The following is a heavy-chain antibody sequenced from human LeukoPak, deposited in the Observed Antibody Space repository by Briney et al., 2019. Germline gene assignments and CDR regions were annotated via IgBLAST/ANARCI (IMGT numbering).Heavy chain of an antibody. Sequence: SETLSLTCAVYGGSFSGYYWSWIRQPPGKGLEWIGYIYYSGSTNYNPSLKSRVTISVDTSKNQFSLKLSSVTAADTAVYYCARAVVAGTNYFDYWGQGTLVTVSS. J-gene: IGHJ4*02. CDR3: ARAVVAGTNYFDY. CDR2: IYYSGST. CDR1: GGSFSGYY. D-gene: IGHD6-19*01. V-gene: IGHV4-59*01.